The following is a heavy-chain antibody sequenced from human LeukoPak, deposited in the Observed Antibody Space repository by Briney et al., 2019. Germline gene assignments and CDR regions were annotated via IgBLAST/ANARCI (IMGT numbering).Heavy chain of an antibody. CDR3: ARDGRIVGASGAFQH. D-gene: IGHD1-26*01. V-gene: IGHV4-39*07. CDR1: GGSISSSSYY. J-gene: IGHJ1*01. Sequence: SETLSLTCTVSGGSISSSSYYWGWIRQPPGKGLEWIGSIYYSGSTYYNPSLKSRVSISVDTSKNQFSLKLSSVTAADTAVYYCARDGRIVGASGAFQHWGQGTLVTVSS. CDR2: IYYSGST.